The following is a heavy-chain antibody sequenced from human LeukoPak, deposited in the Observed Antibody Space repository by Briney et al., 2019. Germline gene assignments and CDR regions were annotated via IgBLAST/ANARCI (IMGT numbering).Heavy chain of an antibody. CDR3: ARSRGDYFDY. CDR2: INPSGGSP. Sequence: RASVKVSCKASGYTFTSYYMHWVRQAPGQGLEWMGIINPSGGSPSYAQKFQGRVTMTTDTSTSTAYMELRSLRSDDTAVYYCARSRGDYFDYWGQGTLVTVSS. D-gene: IGHD5-24*01. V-gene: IGHV1-46*01. CDR1: GYTFTSYY. J-gene: IGHJ4*02.